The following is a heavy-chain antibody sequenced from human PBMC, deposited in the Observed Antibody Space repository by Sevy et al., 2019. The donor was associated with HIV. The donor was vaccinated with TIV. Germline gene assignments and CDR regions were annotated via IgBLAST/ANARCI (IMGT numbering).Heavy chain of an antibody. V-gene: IGHV3-21*01. J-gene: IGHJ5*02. Sequence: GGSLRLSCAASGFTFSTYSMNWVRQPPGKGLEWVSSIKSYSNYIYYADSLKGRFTISRDNAKNSLYLQMNGLRPEDTAVYYWARDGDSRPFDPWGQGTLVTVSS. D-gene: IGHD3-22*01. CDR3: ARDGDSRPFDP. CDR2: IKSYSNYI. CDR1: GFTFSTYS.